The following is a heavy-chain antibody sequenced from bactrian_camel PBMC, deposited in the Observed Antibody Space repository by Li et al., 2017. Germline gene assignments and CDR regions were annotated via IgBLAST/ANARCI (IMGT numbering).Heavy chain of an antibody. CDR3: VREQMAVVGIAIFSY. CDR1: GFTFSSYH. V-gene: IGHV3S40*01. J-gene: IGHJ6*01. CDR2: ISGSGGST. D-gene: IGHD2*01. Sequence: DVQLVESGGGLVQPGGSLRLSCGASGFTFSSYHMSWVRQAPGKGLEWLSRISGSGGSTYYADSAKGRFTISRDNAKNTVYLQLYSLNTWDMGMYYCVREQMAVVGIAIFSYWGQGTQVTVS.